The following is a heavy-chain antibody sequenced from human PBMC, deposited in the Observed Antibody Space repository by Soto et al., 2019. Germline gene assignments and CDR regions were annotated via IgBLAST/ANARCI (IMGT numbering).Heavy chain of an antibody. CDR3: ARPPYPGCINAVCYPLDY. D-gene: IGHD2-8*01. CDR1: GYTFTRYY. V-gene: IGHV1-46*01. J-gene: IGHJ4*02. Sequence: QVPLVQSGAAVKTPGASVKISCKASGYTFTRYYMHWVRQAPGQGLEWLGIINPSGGSTNYAQKLQGRVAMTRDTSTSTVYMELNSLRSEDTAVYYCARPPYPGCINAVCYPLDYWGQGTLVTVSS. CDR2: INPSGGST.